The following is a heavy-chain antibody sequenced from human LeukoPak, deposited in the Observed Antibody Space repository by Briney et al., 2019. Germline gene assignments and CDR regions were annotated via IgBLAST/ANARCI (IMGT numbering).Heavy chain of an antibody. CDR3: ARDKIVGPTLLDY. V-gene: IGHV3-7*01. CDR2: INQDGSAK. Sequence: GGSLGLSCAASGFTFSDFWISWVRQAPGKGLEWVANINQDGSAKYYVDSLKGRFTISRDNAKNSLYLQVNSLRAEGTAVYYCARDKIVGPTLLDYWGQANLGTVSS. CDR1: GFTFSDFW. J-gene: IGHJ4*02. D-gene: IGHD1-26*01.